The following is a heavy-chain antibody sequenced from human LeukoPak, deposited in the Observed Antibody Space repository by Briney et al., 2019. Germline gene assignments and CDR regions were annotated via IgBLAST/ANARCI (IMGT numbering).Heavy chain of an antibody. CDR3: TTNYYDFCSDYSNFFDY. J-gene: IGHJ4*02. D-gene: IGHD3-3*01. Sequence: GGSLRLSCAASGLIFSSAWMSWVRQAPGKGLEWAGRIKSKNDGGTTDYAAPVKGRFTITRDDSKNTLYMQMNGLKTEDTAVYYCTTNYYDFCSDYSNFFDYWGQGTLVTVSS. CDR2: IKSKNDGGTT. CDR1: GLIFSSAW. V-gene: IGHV3-15*01.